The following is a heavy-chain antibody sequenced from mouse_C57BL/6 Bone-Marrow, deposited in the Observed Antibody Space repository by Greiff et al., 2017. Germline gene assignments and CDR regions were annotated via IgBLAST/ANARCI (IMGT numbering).Heavy chain of an antibody. CDR2: ISSGGSYT. CDR3: ARRRAWFAY. V-gene: IGHV5-6*02. Sequence: EVKLMESGGDLVKPGGSLKLSYAASGFTFSSYGMSWVRQTPDKRLEWVATISSGGSYTYYPDSVKGRFTISRDNAKNTLYLQMSSLKSEDTAMYYCARRRAWFAYWGQGTLVTVSA. J-gene: IGHJ3*01. CDR1: GFTFSSYG.